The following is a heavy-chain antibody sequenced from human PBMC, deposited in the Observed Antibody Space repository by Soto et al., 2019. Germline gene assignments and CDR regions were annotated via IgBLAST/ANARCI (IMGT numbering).Heavy chain of an antibody. V-gene: IGHV3-30-3*01. D-gene: IGHD5-18*01. CDR1: GFTFSSYA. CDR3: ARDFNYLDTAMPYSSPDY. J-gene: IGHJ4*02. Sequence: GGSLILSCAASGFTFSSYAMHWVRQAPGKGLEWVAVMSYDGSNKYYADSVKGRFTISRDNSKNTLYLQMNSLRTEDTAMYYCARDFNYLDTAMPYSSPDYWGQGTLVTVSS. CDR2: MSYDGSNK.